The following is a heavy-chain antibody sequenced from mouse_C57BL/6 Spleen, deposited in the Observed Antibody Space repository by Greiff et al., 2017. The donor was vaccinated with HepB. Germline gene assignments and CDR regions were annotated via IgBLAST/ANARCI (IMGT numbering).Heavy chain of an antibody. J-gene: IGHJ4*01. CDR1: GYTFTSYW. Sequence: QVQLKQPGAELVMPGASVKLSCKASGYTFTSYWMHWVKQRPGQGLEWIGEIDPSDSYTNYNQKFKGKSTLTVDKSSSTAYMQLSSLTSEDSAVYYCARIYDGYSRYAMDYWGQGTSVTVSS. CDR2: IDPSDSYT. V-gene: IGHV1-69*01. D-gene: IGHD2-3*01. CDR3: ARIYDGYSRYAMDY.